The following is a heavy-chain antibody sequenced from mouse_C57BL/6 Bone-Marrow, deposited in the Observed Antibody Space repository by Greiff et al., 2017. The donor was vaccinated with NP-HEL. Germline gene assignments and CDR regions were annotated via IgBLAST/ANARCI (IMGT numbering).Heavy chain of an antibody. J-gene: IGHJ4*01. V-gene: IGHV1-80*01. D-gene: IGHD1-1*01. Sequence: QVQLQQSGAELVKPGASVKISCKASGYAFSSYWMNWVKQRPGKGLEWIGQIYPGDGDTNYNGKFKGKATLTADKSSSTAYMQLSSLTSEASAVYFCARGEIMGSSYSCAMDYWGQGTSVTVSS. CDR1: GYAFSSYW. CDR2: IYPGDGDT. CDR3: ARGEIMGSSYSCAMDY.